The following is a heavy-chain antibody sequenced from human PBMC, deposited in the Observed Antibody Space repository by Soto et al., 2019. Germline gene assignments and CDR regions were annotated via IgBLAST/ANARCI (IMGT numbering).Heavy chain of an antibody. CDR1: GFTFSSYA. J-gene: IGHJ4*02. D-gene: IGHD3-10*01. V-gene: IGHV3-23*01. CDR3: AKLWFGELAPVDY. CDR2: MGGSGGTT. Sequence: WGSLRPSCAAPGFTFSSYAISWVREVPGKGLEGVSAMGGSGGTTYYADSVKGRFTISRDNSKNTLNLQMNSLRGEDTALYYCAKLWFGELAPVDYWGQGT.